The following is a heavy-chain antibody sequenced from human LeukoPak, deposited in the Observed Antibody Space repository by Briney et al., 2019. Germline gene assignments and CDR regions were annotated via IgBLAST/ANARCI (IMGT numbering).Heavy chain of an antibody. CDR2: ISGSTGST. V-gene: IGHV3-23*01. Sequence: GGSLRLSCAASGFTFSNYAMNWVRQAPGKGLEWVSLISGSTGSTYYADSVKGRFSISRDNAKNSLYLQMNSLRAEDAAVYYCARVDILTGYYLFDYWGQGTLVTVSS. CDR1: GFTFSNYA. D-gene: IGHD3-9*01. CDR3: ARVDILTGYYLFDY. J-gene: IGHJ4*02.